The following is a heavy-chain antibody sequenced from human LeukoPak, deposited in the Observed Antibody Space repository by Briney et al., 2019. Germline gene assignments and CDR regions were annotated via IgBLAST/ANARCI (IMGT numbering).Heavy chain of an antibody. D-gene: IGHD3-16*01. CDR1: GFTFSSYS. CDR3: AREPVAGVNDAFDI. V-gene: IGHV3-48*01. J-gene: IGHJ3*02. Sequence: GGSLRLSCAASGFTFSSYSMNWVRQAPGKGLEWVSYISSSSSTIYYADSVKGRFTISRDNAKNSLFLQMNSLRAEDTALYYCAREPVAGVNDAFDIWGQGTMVTVSS. CDR2: ISSSSSTI.